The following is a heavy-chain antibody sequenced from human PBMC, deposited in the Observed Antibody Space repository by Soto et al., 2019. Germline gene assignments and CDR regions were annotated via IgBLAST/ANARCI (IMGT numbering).Heavy chain of an antibody. D-gene: IGHD4-17*01. CDR3: AILSLYGDGCNAHY. CDR1: GFTFSSYA. CDR2: ISGSGGST. J-gene: IGHJ4*02. Sequence: GGSVRLSCAASGFTFSSYAMSWVRQAPGKGLEWVSAISGSGGSTYYADSVKGRFTISRDNSKNTLYLQMNSLRAEDTAVYYCAILSLYGDGCNAHYWCQGTLVTDSS. V-gene: IGHV3-23*01.